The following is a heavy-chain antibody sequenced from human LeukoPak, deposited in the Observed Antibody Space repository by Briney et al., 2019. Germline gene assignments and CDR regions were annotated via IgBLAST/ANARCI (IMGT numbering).Heavy chain of an antibody. D-gene: IGHD6-19*01. Sequence: PGGSLRLSCAASGFIFFAYGMTWVRQAPGKGLEWVSSISGSGGSTYYADSVKGRFTISRDNSKNTLYLQMNSLRAEDTAVYYCAKDRASSGWNPRASFDPWGQGTLVTVSS. CDR2: ISGSGGST. J-gene: IGHJ5*02. CDR3: AKDRASSGWNPRASFDP. V-gene: IGHV3-23*01. CDR1: GFIFFAYG.